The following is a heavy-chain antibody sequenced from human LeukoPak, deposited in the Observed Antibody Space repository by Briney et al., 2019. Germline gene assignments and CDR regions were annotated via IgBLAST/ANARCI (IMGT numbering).Heavy chain of an antibody. CDR2: IYYSGST. D-gene: IGHD1-1*01. V-gene: IGHV4-39*07. CDR1: GGSIGRGSYY. CDR3: TRTGRTWMFDY. Sequence: SETLSLTCIVSGGSIGRGSYYWGWIRQSPGNGLEWIGSIYYSGSTNYNPSLKSRLSFSVDTPKNQFSLKLTSVTAADTAIYYCTRTGRTWMFDYWGQGTLATVSS. J-gene: IGHJ4*02.